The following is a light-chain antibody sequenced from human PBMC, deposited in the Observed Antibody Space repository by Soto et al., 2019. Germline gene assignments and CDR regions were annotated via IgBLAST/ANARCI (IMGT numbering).Light chain of an antibody. CDR1: QSISNY. CDR2: AAS. CDR3: QQSYITPGT. J-gene: IGKJ1*01. Sequence: DIQMTQSPSSLSASVGDRVTITCRASQSISNYLNWYQQKPGKAPNLLIYAASSLHSGVPSRFSGSGSGTDCTLTISSLQPEDFVTYFCQQSYITPGTFGQGTKVEIK. V-gene: IGKV1-39*01.